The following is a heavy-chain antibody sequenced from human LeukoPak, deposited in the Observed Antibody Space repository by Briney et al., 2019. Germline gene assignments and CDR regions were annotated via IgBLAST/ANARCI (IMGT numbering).Heavy chain of an antibody. CDR2: IKQDGSEK. CDR3: ARESGYVGYYYYMDV. CDR1: GFTFSSYW. V-gene: IGHV3-7*01. D-gene: IGHD5-12*01. J-gene: IGHJ6*03. Sequence: GGSLRLSCAASGFTFSSYWMSWVRQAPGKGLEWVANIKQDGSEKYYVDSVKGRFTISRDNAKNSLYLQMNSLRAEDTVVYYCARESGYVGYYYYMDVWGKGTTVTVSS.